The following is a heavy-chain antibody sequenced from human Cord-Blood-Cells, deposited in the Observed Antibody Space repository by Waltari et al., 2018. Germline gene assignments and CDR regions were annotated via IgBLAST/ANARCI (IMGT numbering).Heavy chain of an antibody. CDR3: ARGRWLVLANFDY. V-gene: IGHV4-34*01. Sequence: QVQLQQWGAGLLKPSETLSLTCAVYGGSFSGYYWSWIRQPPGKGLEWIGEINHSESTNYNPSLKSRCTISVDTSKNQFSLKLSSVTAADTAVYYCARGRWLVLANFDYWGQGTLVTVSS. D-gene: IGHD6-19*01. CDR2: INHSEST. CDR1: GGSFSGYY. J-gene: IGHJ4*02.